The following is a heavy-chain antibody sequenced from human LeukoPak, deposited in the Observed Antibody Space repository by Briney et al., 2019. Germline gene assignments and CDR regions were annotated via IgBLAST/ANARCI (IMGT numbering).Heavy chain of an antibody. CDR3: ARVRSGWYTDY. CDR2: ISSSSSYI. Sequence: GGSLRLSCAASGFTFSSYSMNWVRQAPGKGLEWVSSISSSSSYIYYADSVKGRFTISRDNAKNSLYLQMNSLRAEDTAVYYCARVRSGWYTDYWGQGTLVTVSS. CDR1: GFTFSSYS. D-gene: IGHD6-19*01. V-gene: IGHV3-21*01. J-gene: IGHJ4*02.